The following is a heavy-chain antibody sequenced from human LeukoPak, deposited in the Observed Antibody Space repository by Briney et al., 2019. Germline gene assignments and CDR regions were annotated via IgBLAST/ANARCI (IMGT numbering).Heavy chain of an antibody. D-gene: IGHD5-24*01. CDR2: MNPNSGNT. J-gene: IGHJ4*02. Sequence: ASVKVSCKASGYTFTSYDINWVRQATGQGLEWMGWMNPNSGNTGYAQKFQGRVTMTRNTSMSTAYMELSSLRSEDTAVYYCARGMMATTLYDYWGQGTLVTVSS. CDR3: ARGMMATTLYDY. V-gene: IGHV1-8*01. CDR1: GYTFTSYD.